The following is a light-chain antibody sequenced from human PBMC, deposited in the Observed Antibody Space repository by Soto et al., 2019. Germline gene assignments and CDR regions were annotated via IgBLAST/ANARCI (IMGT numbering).Light chain of an antibody. Sequence: QSALTQPASVSGSPGQSITISCTGTSSDVGGNKYVSWYQHYPGKAPKLMICDVSHQPLGVSNRFSGSKSGNTASLTISGLQAEDEADYYCSAFTGTTYVFGTGTKLTVL. CDR1: SSDVGGNKY. J-gene: IGLJ1*01. CDR3: SAFTGTTYV. V-gene: IGLV2-14*03. CDR2: DVS.